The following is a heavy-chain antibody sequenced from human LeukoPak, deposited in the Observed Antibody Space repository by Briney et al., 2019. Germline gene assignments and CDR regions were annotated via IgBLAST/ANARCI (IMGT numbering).Heavy chain of an antibody. Sequence: GGSLRLSCAASGFTFNSYAMTWVRQASGKGLEWVGRIRSKTNNYATAYAPSVKGRFTISRDDSKNTAYLQMNSLKTEDTALYYCTRRGGKELTDYWGQGTLVTVSS. D-gene: IGHD4-23*01. CDR3: TRRGGKELTDY. V-gene: IGHV3-73*01. J-gene: IGHJ4*02. CDR2: IRSKTNNYAT. CDR1: GFTFNSYA.